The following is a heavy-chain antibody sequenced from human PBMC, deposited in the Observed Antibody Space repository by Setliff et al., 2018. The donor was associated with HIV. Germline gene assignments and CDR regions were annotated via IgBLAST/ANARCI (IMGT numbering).Heavy chain of an antibody. CDR1: GFNFKSAW. D-gene: IGHD2-8*02. CDR2: IKSNSDGGTS. V-gene: IGHV3-15*01. CDR3: STGPTRVSDGVADF. J-gene: IGHJ4*02. Sequence: GGSLRLSCAVSGFNFKSAWMTWVRQAPGKGLEWVGRIKSNSDGGTSDYAAAVKDRFSFSRDDSKFMLYLQMDSLEIEDTAIYFCSTGPTRVSDGVADFWGPGTLVTVSS.